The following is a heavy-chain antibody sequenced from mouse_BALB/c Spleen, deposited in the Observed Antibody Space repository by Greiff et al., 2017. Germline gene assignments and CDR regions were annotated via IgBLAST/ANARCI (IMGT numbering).Heavy chain of an antibody. CDR3: ATGYGVDAMDY. V-gene: IGHV14-3*02. D-gene: IGHD1-2*01. Sequence: EVQLQQSGAELVKPGASVKLSCTASGFNIKDTYMHWVQQRPEQGLEWIGRIDPANGNTKYDPKFQGKATITADTSSNTAYLQLSSLTSEDTAVYYCATGYGVDAMDYWGQGTSVTVSS. CDR1: GFNIKDTY. J-gene: IGHJ4*01. CDR2: IDPANGNT.